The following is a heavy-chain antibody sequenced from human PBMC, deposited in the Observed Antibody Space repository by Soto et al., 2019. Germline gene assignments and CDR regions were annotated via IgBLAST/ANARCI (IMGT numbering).Heavy chain of an antibody. Sequence: SGPTLVNPTETLTLTCTVSGFSLSNAAMGVSWIRQPPGKALEWLAHIFSNDEKSYSTSLRNRLTISKDTSRSQVVLTMTNMDPVDTATYYCARIQEMRMHYDTSGYYFDYWGQGTLVTVSS. V-gene: IGHV2-26*01. CDR3: ARIQEMRMHYDTSGYYFDY. CDR2: IFSNDEK. D-gene: IGHD3-22*01. CDR1: GFSLSNAAMG. J-gene: IGHJ4*02.